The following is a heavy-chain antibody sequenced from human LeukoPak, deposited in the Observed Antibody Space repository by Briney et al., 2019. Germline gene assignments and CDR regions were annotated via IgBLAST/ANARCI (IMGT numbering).Heavy chain of an antibody. CDR2: MNPNSGNT. D-gene: IGHD6-19*01. J-gene: IGHJ5*02. CDR1: GYTFTSYD. V-gene: IGHV1-8*03. CDR3: ARVGGMYSSGWYGDEGFDP. Sequence: GASVKVSCKASGYTFTSYDINWVRQATGQGLEWMGWMNPNSGNTGYTQKFQGRVTITRNTSISTAYMELSSLRSEDTAVYYCARVGGMYSSGWYGDEGFDPWGQGTLVTVSS.